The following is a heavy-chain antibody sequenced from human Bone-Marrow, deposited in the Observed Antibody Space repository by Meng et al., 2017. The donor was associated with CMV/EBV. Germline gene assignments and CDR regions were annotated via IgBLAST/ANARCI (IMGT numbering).Heavy chain of an antibody. V-gene: IGHV3-11*04. D-gene: IGHD2-2*01. CDR2: ISSSGSTI. CDR3: ARLIGYCSSTSCYHYYGMDV. CDR1: GFTFSDYY. Sequence: GESLKISCAASGFTFSDYYMSWIRQAPGKGLEWISYISSSGSTIYYADSVKGRFTISRDNAKNSLYLQMNSLRAEDTAVYYCARLIGYCSSTSCYHYYGMDVCGQGTTVAASS. J-gene: IGHJ6*02.